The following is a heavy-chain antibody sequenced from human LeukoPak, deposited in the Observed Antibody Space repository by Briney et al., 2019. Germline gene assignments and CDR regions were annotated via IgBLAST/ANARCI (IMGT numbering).Heavy chain of an antibody. J-gene: IGHJ4*02. CDR1: GYIFPNYW. V-gene: IGHV5-51*01. Sequence: GESLKISCKGSGYIFPNYWLGWVRQMPGKGLEWMGFIYAGDSDTTYSPSFQGQVTISADKSISTAYLQWSSLKASDTAMYYCARQVGALRSPHFDYWGQGTLVTVSS. D-gene: IGHD4-17*01. CDR3: ARQVGALRSPHFDY. CDR2: IYAGDSDT.